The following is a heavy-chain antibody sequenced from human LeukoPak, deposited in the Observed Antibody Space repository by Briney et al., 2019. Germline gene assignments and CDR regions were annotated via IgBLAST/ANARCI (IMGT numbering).Heavy chain of an antibody. J-gene: IGHJ6*03. Sequence: PSETLSLTCTVSGGSISSYYWNWIRQPAGKGLEWIGRIHTSGSTNYNPSLKSRVTMSVDTSKNKFSLKLSSVTAADTAVYYCAKAPRFGDHAAEYFYYYMDVWGKGTTVTVSS. CDR2: IHTSGST. CDR3: AKAPRFGDHAAEYFYYYMDV. D-gene: IGHD3-16*01. CDR1: GGSISSYY. V-gene: IGHV4-4*07.